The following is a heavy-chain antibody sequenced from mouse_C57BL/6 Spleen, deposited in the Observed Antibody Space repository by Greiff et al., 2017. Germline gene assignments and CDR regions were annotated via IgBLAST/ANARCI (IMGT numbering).Heavy chain of an antibody. CDR2: FYPGSGSI. Sequence: QVHVKQSGAELVKPGASVKLSCKASGYTFTEYTIHWVKQRSGQGLEWIGWFYPGSGSIKYNEKFKDKATLTADKSSSTVYMELSRLTSEDSAVYFCARHEVSYYGSSYGAWFAYWGQGTLVTVSA. V-gene: IGHV1-62-2*01. D-gene: IGHD1-1*01. J-gene: IGHJ3*01. CDR1: GYTFTEYT. CDR3: ARHEVSYYGSSYGAWFAY.